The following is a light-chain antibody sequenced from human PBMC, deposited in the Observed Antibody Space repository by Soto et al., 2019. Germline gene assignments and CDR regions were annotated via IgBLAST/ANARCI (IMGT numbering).Light chain of an antibody. J-gene: IGLJ2*01. CDR3: ETWDSNTHVL. CDR1: SGHSTYI. V-gene: IGLV4-60*02. CDR2: VESSGTY. Sequence: QSVLTQSSSASASLGSSVKLTCTLSSGHSTYIVAWHQQQPGKAPRYLMNVESSGTYNKGSGVPDRFSGSSSGADRYLTISNLHFDDEADYYCETWDSNTHVLFGGGTKLTLL.